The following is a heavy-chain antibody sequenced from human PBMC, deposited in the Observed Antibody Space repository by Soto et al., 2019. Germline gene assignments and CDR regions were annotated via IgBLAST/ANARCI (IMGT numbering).Heavy chain of an antibody. CDR2: INHSGST. Sequence: SETLSLTCAVYGGSFSGYYWSWIRQPPGKGLEWIGEINHSGSTNYNPSLKSRVTISVDTSKNQFSLKLSSVTAADTAVYYCARGVAVSAPDAYYYYGMDVWGQGTTVTVSS. J-gene: IGHJ6*02. V-gene: IGHV4-34*01. CDR3: ARGVAVSAPDAYYYYGMDV. CDR1: GGSFSGYY.